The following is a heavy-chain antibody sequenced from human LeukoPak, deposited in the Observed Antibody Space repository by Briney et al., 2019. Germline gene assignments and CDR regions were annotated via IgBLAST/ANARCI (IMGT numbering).Heavy chain of an antibody. CDR2: TSHDGSKK. Sequence: PGRSLRLSCAASGFTFSNYDMHWVRQAPGKGLEWVAVTSHDGSKKYYADSVKGRFAISRDTSKNTLYLQMNGLRAEDTALYYCARKFLTGRLIDYWGQGTLVTVSS. CDR3: ARKFLTGRLIDY. J-gene: IGHJ4*02. D-gene: IGHD7-27*01. V-gene: IGHV3-30*03. CDR1: GFTFSNYD.